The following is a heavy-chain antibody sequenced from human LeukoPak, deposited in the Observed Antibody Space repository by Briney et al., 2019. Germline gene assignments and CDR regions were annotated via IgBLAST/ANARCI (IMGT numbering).Heavy chain of an antibody. Sequence: GGSLRLSCAASGFSFSDYAMSWVRQAPGKGLEWVSGFSESFSGSGGKTHSADSVKGRFTISRDNSKKMLYLQMNSLRGDDTAVYFCAKGLYSSSYPHYFDYWGQGTLVTVSS. D-gene: IGHD3-22*01. CDR2: FSESFSGSGGKT. CDR1: GFSFSDYA. J-gene: IGHJ4*02. CDR3: AKGLYSSSYPHYFDY. V-gene: IGHV3-23*01.